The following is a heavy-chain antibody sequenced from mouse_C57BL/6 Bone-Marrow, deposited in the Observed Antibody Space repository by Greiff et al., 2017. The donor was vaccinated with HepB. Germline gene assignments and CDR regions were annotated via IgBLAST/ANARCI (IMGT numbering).Heavy chain of an antibody. D-gene: IGHD2-1*01. J-gene: IGHJ4*01. CDR3: ARPGDYGNFFYAMDY. V-gene: IGHV5-17*01. Sequence: EVQGVESGGGLVKPGGSLKLSCAASGFTFSDYGMHWVRQAPEKGLEWVAYISSGSSTIYYADTVKGRFTISRDNAKNTLFLQMTSLRSEDTAMYYCARPGDYGNFFYAMDYWGQGTSVTVSS. CDR2: ISSGSSTI. CDR1: GFTFSDYG.